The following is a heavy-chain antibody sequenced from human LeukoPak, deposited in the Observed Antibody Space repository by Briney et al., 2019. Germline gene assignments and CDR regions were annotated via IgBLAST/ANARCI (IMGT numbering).Heavy chain of an antibody. CDR3: ARDQTKWEPLRRRDYYYMDV. J-gene: IGHJ6*03. CDR2: IKQDGSEK. CDR1: GFTFNSYW. Sequence: GGSLRLSCAASGFTFNSYWMSWARQAPGKGLEWVANIKQDGSEKYYVDSVKGRFTISRDNAKNSLYLQMNSLRAEDTAVYYCARDQTKWEPLRRRDYYYMDVWGKGTTVTVSS. V-gene: IGHV3-7*01. D-gene: IGHD1-26*01.